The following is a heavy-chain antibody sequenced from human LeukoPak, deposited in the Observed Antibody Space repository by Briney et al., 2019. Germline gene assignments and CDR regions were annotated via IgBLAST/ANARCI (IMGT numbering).Heavy chain of an antibody. Sequence: GGSLRLSCAASGLSFGFYAMSWVRQAPGKGLEWVSSISGGGAGTYYADSVRGRFTISRDNSKNTLYLQMNSLRAEDTAVYYCAKDGRSIVVVTGYFDYWGQGTLVTVSS. J-gene: IGHJ4*02. CDR1: GLSFGFYA. D-gene: IGHD2-21*02. CDR3: AKDGRSIVVVTGYFDY. V-gene: IGHV3-23*01. CDR2: ISGGGAGT.